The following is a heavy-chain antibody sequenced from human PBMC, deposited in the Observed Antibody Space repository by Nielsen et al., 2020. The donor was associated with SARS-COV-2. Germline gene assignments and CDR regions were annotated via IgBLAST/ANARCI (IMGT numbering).Heavy chain of an antibody. CDR1: GYTFTSYG. CDR3: AREEYSGVFDY. D-gene: IGHD6-6*01. Sequence: ASVKVSCKASGYTFTSYGISWVRQAPGQGLEWMGWISAYNGNTNYAQKFQGRVTITADESTSTAYMELSSLRSEDTAVYYCAREEYSGVFDYWGQGTLVTVSS. J-gene: IGHJ4*02. CDR2: ISAYNGNT. V-gene: IGHV1-18*01.